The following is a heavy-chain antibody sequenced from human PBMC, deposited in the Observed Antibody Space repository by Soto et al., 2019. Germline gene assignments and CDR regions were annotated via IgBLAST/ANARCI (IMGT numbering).Heavy chain of an antibody. Sequence: GESLKISCKGSGYSFSTSWIGWVRQMSGKGLEWMGTIYPSDSDTRYSPSFQGQVIISADKSTSTAYLQWRSLKASDTAMYYCATRAVYYDFWSGYYGAWGQGTLVTVSS. CDR1: GYSFSTSW. D-gene: IGHD3-3*01. CDR2: IYPSDSDT. J-gene: IGHJ5*02. V-gene: IGHV5-51*01. CDR3: ATRAVYYDFWSGYYGA.